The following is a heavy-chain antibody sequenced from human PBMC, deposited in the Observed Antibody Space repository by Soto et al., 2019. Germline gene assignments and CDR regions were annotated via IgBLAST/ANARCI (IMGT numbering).Heavy chain of an antibody. Sequence: TETLSLTCTVSGGSISSSSYYWGWIRQPPGKGLEWIGSIYYSGSTYYNSSLKSRVTISVDTSKNQFSLKLSSVTAADTAVYYCARELAAAGIGELEYWGQGTLVTVSS. CDR3: ARELAAAGIGELEY. CDR1: GGSISSSSYY. V-gene: IGHV4-39*02. J-gene: IGHJ4*02. CDR2: IYYSGST. D-gene: IGHD6-13*01.